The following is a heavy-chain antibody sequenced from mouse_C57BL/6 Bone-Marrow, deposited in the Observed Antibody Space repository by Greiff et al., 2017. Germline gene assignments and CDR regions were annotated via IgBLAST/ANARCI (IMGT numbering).Heavy chain of an antibody. CDR3: TTGNDGPWFAY. J-gene: IGHJ3*01. D-gene: IGHD2-12*01. CDR2: LDPENGDT. V-gene: IGHV14-4*01. CDR1: GFNIKDVY. Sequence: EVQLVGSGAELVRPGASGKLSCTASGFNIKDVYMHWVKQRPEQGLGWIGWLDPENGDTEYASKFQGKATITADTSSNTTYLQISSLTSEDTAVYYGTTGNDGPWFAYWGQGTLVTVSA.